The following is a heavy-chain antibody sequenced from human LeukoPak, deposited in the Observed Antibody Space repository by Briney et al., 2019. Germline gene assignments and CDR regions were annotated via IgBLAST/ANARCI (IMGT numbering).Heavy chain of an antibody. V-gene: IGHV3-33*01. Sequence: GGSLRLSCAASGCTCSSYGMHWVRQARGKGLEGVAGIWYDGSNKYYADAVRGRFTISRENSKNTLYVQMDSLRAKDADGYYCSSDLHPPAPFDTWGDGTML. CDR2: IWYDGSNK. CDR1: GCTCSSYG. J-gene: IGHJ3*02. CDR3: SSDLHPPAPFDT.